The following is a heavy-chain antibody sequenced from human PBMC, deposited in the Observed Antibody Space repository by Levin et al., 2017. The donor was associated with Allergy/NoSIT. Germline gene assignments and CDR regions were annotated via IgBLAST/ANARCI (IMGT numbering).Heavy chain of an antibody. D-gene: IGHD1-26*01. J-gene: IGHJ4*02. CDR2: INSDGSST. Sequence: LSLTCAASGFTFSSYWMHWVRQAPGKGLVWVSRINSDGSSTSYADSVKGRFTISRDNAKNTLYLQMNSLRVEDTAVYYCARFSGSRHGIDYWGQGSLVTVSS. V-gene: IGHV3-74*01. CDR1: GFTFSSYW. CDR3: ARFSGSRHGIDY.